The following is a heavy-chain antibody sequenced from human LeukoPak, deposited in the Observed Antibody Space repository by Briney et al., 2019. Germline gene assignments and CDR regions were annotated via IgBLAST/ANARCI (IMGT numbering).Heavy chain of an antibody. Sequence: GASVKVSCKASGYTFTGYYMHWVRQAPGQGLEWMGWISAYTGNTSYAQKLRGRVTMTTDTSTSTAYMELRSLRSDDTAVYYCASGYSSGWHLDYWGQGTLVTVSS. CDR1: GYTFTGYY. J-gene: IGHJ4*02. CDR2: ISAYTGNT. V-gene: IGHV1-18*04. CDR3: ASGYSSGWHLDY. D-gene: IGHD6-19*01.